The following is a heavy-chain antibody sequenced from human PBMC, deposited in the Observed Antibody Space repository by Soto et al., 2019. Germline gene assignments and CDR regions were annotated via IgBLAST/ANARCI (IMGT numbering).Heavy chain of an antibody. V-gene: IGHV3-30-3*01. D-gene: IGHD3-22*01. Sequence: GGSLRLSCAASGFTFSSYAMHWVRQAPGKGLEWVAVISYDGSNKYYADSVKGRFTISRDNSKNTLYLQMNSLRAEDTAVYYCARDYYDSSGYYFRLAAFDIWGQGTMVTVSS. CDR1: GFTFSSYA. J-gene: IGHJ3*02. CDR2: ISYDGSNK. CDR3: ARDYYDSSGYYFRLAAFDI.